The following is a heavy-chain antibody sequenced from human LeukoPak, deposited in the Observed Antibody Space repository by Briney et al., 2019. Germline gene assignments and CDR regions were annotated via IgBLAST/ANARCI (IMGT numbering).Heavy chain of an antibody. CDR2: ISGAGYNT. J-gene: IGHJ3*02. CDR3: AKDRGSYRVFDI. D-gene: IGHD1-26*01. Sequence: GGSLRLSCAASGFTLSGNAMSWVRQAPGKGLEWVSSISGAGYNTYYADSVKGRFTISRDKSKNTVSVEMKSLRAEDTAVYYCAKDRGSYRVFDIWGQGTMVTVSS. V-gene: IGHV3-23*01. CDR1: GFTLSGNA.